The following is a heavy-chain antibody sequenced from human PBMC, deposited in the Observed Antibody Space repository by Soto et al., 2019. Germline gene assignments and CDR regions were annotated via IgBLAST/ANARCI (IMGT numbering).Heavy chain of an antibody. CDR2: IKYDGSNT. CDR1: GFTFSSYG. J-gene: IGHJ5*02. V-gene: IGHV3-33*01. Sequence: GGSLRLSCAASGFTFSSYGMHWVRQAPGKGLVWVSVIKYDGSNTSYADSVKGRFTISRDNAKNTLYLQMNSLRVEDMAVYYCARETFDPWGQGSLVTVSS. CDR3: ARETFDP.